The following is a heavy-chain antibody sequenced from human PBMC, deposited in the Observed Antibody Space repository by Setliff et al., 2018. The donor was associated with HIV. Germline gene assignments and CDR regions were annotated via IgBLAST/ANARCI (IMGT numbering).Heavy chain of an antibody. CDR1: GVSISGYY. Sequence: SETLSLTCTVSGVSISGYYWSWIRQPPGKGLEWIGYIYTSGSTSYNPSLKSRVTISVDTSKNQFSLKLSSVTAADTAVYYCARHQVIPAVIGAFDIWGQGTVVTVSS. CDR2: IYTSGST. V-gene: IGHV4-59*08. D-gene: IGHD3-16*02. J-gene: IGHJ3*02. CDR3: ARHQVIPAVIGAFDI.